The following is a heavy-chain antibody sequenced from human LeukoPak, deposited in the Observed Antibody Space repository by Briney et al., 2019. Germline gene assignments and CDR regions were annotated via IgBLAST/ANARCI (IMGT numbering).Heavy chain of an antibody. CDR1: GFTFGSYA. CDR2: ISPNADRT. Sequence: QPGGSLRLSCAASGFTFGSYAMSWVRQAPGKGLEWVSFISPNADRTSKADSVEGRFTISRDNPRNTLYLQMNSLRDDDTAVYYCAIMHGYYDGSGYWVQWGQGALVTVSS. V-gene: IGHV3-23*01. J-gene: IGHJ1*01. D-gene: IGHD3-22*01. CDR3: AIMHGYYDGSGYWVQ.